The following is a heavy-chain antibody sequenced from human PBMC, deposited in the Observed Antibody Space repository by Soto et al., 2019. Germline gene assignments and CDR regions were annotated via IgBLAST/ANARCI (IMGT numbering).Heavy chain of an antibody. CDR2: ISGSGGST. V-gene: IGHV3-23*01. CDR3: AKDLIAVVWYGLDY. J-gene: IGHJ4*02. D-gene: IGHD6-19*01. CDR1: GFTFSSYA. Sequence: EVQLLESGGGLVQPGGSPRLSCAASGFTFSSYAMSWVRQAPGKGLEWVSAISGSGGSTYYADSVKGQFTISRDNSKNTLYLQMNSLRAEDTAVYYCAKDLIAVVWYGLDYWGQGTLVTVSS.